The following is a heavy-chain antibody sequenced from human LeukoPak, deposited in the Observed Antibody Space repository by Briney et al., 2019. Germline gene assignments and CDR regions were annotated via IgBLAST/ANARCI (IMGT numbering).Heavy chain of an antibody. J-gene: IGHJ6*03. CDR2: ISSSSSTI. CDR1: GFTFSSYS. V-gene: IGHV3-48*04. D-gene: IGHD6-25*01. Sequence: GGSLRLSCAASGFTFSSYSMNWVRQAPGKGLEWVSYISSSSSTIYYADSVKGRFTISRDNAKNSLYLQMNSLRSEDTAVYYCAAGAAILHHYYYYYYMDVWGKGTTVTVSS. CDR3: AAGAAILHHYYYYYYMDV.